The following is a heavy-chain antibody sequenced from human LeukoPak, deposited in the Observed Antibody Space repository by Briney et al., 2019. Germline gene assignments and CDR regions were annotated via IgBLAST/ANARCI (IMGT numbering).Heavy chain of an antibody. Sequence: PGGSLRLSCAASGFTFSSYSMNWVRQATGKGLEWVSSISSSSSYIYYADSVKGRFTISRDNAKNSLYLQMNSLRAEDTAVYYCARGLGGYNYDYYYGMDVWGQGTTVTVPS. CDR3: ARGLGGYNYDYYYGMDV. V-gene: IGHV3-21*01. D-gene: IGHD5-12*01. CDR2: ISSSSSYI. J-gene: IGHJ6*02. CDR1: GFTFSSYS.